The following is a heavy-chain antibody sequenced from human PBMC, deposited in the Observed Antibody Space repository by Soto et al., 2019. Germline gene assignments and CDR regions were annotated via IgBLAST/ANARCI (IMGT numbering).Heavy chain of an antibody. Sequence: EVQLLESGGGLVQSGGSLRLSCAASGFTFSSFGMTWVRQAPGKGLEWVSAISGSGVITYYADSVKGRFTVSRDNSRNTLFLQMNSLRVEDTAVYYCARDVGSDGRDGYNQGAFDIWGQGTMVTISS. D-gene: IGHD2-15*01. V-gene: IGHV3-23*01. CDR3: ARDVGSDGRDGYNQGAFDI. J-gene: IGHJ3*02. CDR2: ISGSGVIT. CDR1: GFTFSSFG.